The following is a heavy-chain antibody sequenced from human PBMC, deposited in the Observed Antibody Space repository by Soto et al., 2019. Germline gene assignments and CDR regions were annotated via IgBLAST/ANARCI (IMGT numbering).Heavy chain of an antibody. J-gene: IGHJ3*01. CDR1: GFSLSTSGVG. Sequence: QIPLKESGPTLVKPTQTLTLTCTFSGFSLSTSGVGVGWIRQPPVKALVWLALISWNDDKRYTPALKSRLTITKDTSNNPVVHTMTNMDPVDTAPFYWAHTVYASSGYYVPDAFDLWGHGTMVTVS. CDR3: AHTVYASSGYYVPDAFDL. CDR2: ISWNDDK. V-gene: IGHV2-5*01. D-gene: IGHD3-22*01.